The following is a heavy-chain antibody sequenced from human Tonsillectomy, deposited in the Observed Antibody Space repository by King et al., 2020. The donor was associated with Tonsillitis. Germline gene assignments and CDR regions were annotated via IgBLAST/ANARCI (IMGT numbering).Heavy chain of an antibody. V-gene: IGHV3-30*18. CDR2: ISYDGSNK. CDR3: AKVPRDSSSHYYYGMDV. J-gene: IGHJ6*02. CDR1: GFTFSSYG. Sequence: VQLVESGGGVVQPGRSLRLSCAASGFTFSSYGMHWVRQALGKGLEWVAVISYDGSNKYHADSVKGRFTISRDNSKNTLYLQMNSLRAEDTAVYYCAKVPRDSSSHYYYGMDVWGQGTTVTVSS. D-gene: IGHD6-13*01.